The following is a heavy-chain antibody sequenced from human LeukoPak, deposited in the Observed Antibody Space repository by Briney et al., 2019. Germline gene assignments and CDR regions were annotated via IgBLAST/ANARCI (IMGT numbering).Heavy chain of an antibody. CDR2: INWNGGST. V-gene: IGHV3-20*04. CDR1: GFTVSSNY. Sequence: GGSLRLSCAASGFTVSSNYMSWVRQAPGKGLEWVSGINWNGGSTGYADSVKGRFTISRDNAKNSLYLQMNSLRAEDTALYYCARGRGGVSDWGQGTLVTVSS. D-gene: IGHD2-8*01. J-gene: IGHJ4*02. CDR3: ARGRGGVSD.